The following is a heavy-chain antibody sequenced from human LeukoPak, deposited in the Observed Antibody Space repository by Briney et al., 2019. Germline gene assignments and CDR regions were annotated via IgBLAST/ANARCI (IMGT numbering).Heavy chain of an antibody. D-gene: IGHD5/OR15-5a*01. CDR1: GGSVSSGSYY. CDR3: ARSVVGWYFDL. V-gene: IGHV4-61*01. J-gene: IGHJ2*01. Sequence: PSETLSLTCPVSGGSVSSGSYYWSWIRQPPGKGLEWIGYIYYSGSTNYNPSLKSRVIISVDTSKNQLSLKMSSVTAADTAVYYCARSVVGWYFDLWGRGTLVTVSS. CDR2: IYYSGST.